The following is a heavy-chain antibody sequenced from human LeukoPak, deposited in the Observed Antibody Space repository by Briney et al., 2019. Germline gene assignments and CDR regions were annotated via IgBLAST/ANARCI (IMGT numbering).Heavy chain of an antibody. Sequence: GGSLRLSCAASGFTFSSYGMHWVRQAPGKGLEWVAFIRYDGSNKYYADSVKGRFTISRDNSKNTLYLQMNILRAEDTAVYYCAKVGGRPWELSPHAFDIWGQGTMVTVSS. CDR3: AKVGGRPWELSPHAFDI. CDR2: IRYDGSNK. CDR1: GFTFSSYG. J-gene: IGHJ3*02. V-gene: IGHV3-30*02. D-gene: IGHD1-26*01.